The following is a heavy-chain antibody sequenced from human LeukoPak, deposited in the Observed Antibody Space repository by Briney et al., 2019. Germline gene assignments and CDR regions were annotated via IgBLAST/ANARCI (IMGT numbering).Heavy chain of an antibody. CDR3: ARGPFTSISKYFDY. D-gene: IGHD2-2*01. Sequence: GGSLRLSCAASGFTFSDYYMSWIRQAPGKGLEWVSYISFSGSTIYYADSVKGRFTISRDNAKNSLYLQMNSLRAEDTAVYYCARGPFTSISKYFDYWGQGTLVTVSS. V-gene: IGHV3-11*04. J-gene: IGHJ4*02. CDR2: ISFSGSTI. CDR1: GFTFSDYY.